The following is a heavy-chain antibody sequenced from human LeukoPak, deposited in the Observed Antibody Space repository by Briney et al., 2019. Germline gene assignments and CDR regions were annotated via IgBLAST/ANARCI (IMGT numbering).Heavy chain of an antibody. V-gene: IGHV3-30*18. CDR1: GFTFSSYG. CDR2: MSYDGSSE. CDR3: AKARGYSYGPSDAFHI. J-gene: IGHJ3*02. Sequence: PGGSLRLSCAASGFTFSSYGMHWVRQAPGKGLEWVAFMSYDGSSEYYADSVKGRFTISRDNSKNTLYLQMNSLRAEDTAVYYCAKARGYSYGPSDAFHIWGQGTMVTVSS. D-gene: IGHD5-18*01.